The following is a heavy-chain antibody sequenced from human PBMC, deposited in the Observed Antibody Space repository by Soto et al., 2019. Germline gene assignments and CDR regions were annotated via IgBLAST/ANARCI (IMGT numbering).Heavy chain of an antibody. V-gene: IGHV3-23*01. J-gene: IGHJ6*02. Sequence: EVQLLESGGGLVQPGGSLRLSCAASGFTFSNYAMSWVRQAPEKGLEWVSAISGTDDKTYYEEHVKGRFTISRDDSEKRLYLQMSSLTGDDTAVYYCVRDWSGQTCPCMDVWGQGTTVTVSS. CDR2: ISGTDDKT. CDR3: VRDWSGQTCPCMDV. D-gene: IGHD3-3*01. CDR1: GFTFSNYA.